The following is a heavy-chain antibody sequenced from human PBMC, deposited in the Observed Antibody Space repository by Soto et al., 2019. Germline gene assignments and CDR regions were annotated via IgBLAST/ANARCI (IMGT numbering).Heavy chain of an antibody. D-gene: IGHD4-17*01. CDR2: IDSDGNRI. CDR3: VRLRSPTWGGGDAFEI. CDR1: GFTFNSYW. Sequence: EVQLVQSGGGLVQPGGSLRLSCAASGFTFNSYWMHWVRQVPGKGLVWVSRIDSDGNRITYADSVKGRFTISRDNAKNTLYLQMNSLRAEDTAVYYCVRLRSPTWGGGDAFEIWGQGTMVTVSS. J-gene: IGHJ3*02. V-gene: IGHV3-74*03.